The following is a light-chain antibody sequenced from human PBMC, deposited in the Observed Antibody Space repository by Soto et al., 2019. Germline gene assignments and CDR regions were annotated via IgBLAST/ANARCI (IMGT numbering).Light chain of an antibody. V-gene: IGKV1-5*01. CDR3: QQYESFSAT. Sequence: DIQMTQPPSALSASVGDTVTITCRASQSVGGWLAWYQQKPGKAPKLLIYDVSALPRGVPPRFSGSGSGTQFTHTISGLQPDDFATYYCQQYESFSATFGPGTKVDIK. CDR1: QSVGGW. CDR2: DVS. J-gene: IGKJ1*01.